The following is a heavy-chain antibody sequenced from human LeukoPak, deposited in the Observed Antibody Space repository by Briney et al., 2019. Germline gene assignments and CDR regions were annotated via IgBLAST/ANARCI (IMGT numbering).Heavy chain of an antibody. CDR3: ASHKYDYGVLGFDY. CDR2: ISAYNGNT. V-gene: IGHV1-18*01. Sequence: ASVKVSCTASGYTFTSYGISWVRQAPGQGLEWMGWISAYNGNTNYAQKLQGRVTMTTDTSTSTAYMELRSLRSDDTAVYYCASHKYDYGVLGFDYWAQGTLVTVSS. J-gene: IGHJ4*02. CDR1: GYTFTSYG. D-gene: IGHD4-17*01.